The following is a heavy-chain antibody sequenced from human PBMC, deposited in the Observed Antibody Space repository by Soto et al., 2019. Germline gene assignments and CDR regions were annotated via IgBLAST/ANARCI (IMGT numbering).Heavy chain of an antibody. CDR1: EGTCVGYY. CDR2: INHSGST. J-gene: IGHJ5*02. V-gene: IGHV4-34*01. CDR3: ARHMITFGGVILLNWFDP. Sequence: SEPLSLPCAVVEGTCVGYYGRRISKPPGKGLEWIGEINHSGSTNYNPSLKSRVTISVDTSKNQFSLKLSSVTAADTAVYYCARHMITFGGVILLNWFDPWGQGTLVTVSS. D-gene: IGHD3-16*02.